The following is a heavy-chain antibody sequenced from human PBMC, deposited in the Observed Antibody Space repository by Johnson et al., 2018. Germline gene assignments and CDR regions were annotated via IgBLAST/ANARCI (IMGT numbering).Heavy chain of an antibody. CDR3: ERADGYNPYYFYGMVV. CDR1: GFSFSDYY. D-gene: IGHD5-24*01. J-gene: IGHJ6*02. V-gene: IGHV3-11*01. Sequence: QVQLVESGGGLVKPGGSLRLSCAASGFSFSDYYMSWNRQAPGKGLEWVSYISSSGTTIYYADSVKGRFTISRDNAKSALYLQMNSLRAEDTAVYYCERADGYNPYYFYGMVVWGQGTPVTVSS. CDR2: ISSSGTTI.